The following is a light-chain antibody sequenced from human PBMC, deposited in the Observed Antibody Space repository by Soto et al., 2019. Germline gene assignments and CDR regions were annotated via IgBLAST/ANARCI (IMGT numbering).Light chain of an antibody. CDR1: QSVSSSY. J-gene: IGKJ1*01. CDR3: QQYGSSPRT. Sequence: EIVLTQSPGTLSLSPGERATLSCRASQSVSSSYLAWYQQKPGQSPRLLIYGAPSRATRIQDRFSGSGSGTAFTLTISRLEPEDFAVYYCQQYGSSPRTFGQGTKVEIK. V-gene: IGKV3-20*01. CDR2: GAP.